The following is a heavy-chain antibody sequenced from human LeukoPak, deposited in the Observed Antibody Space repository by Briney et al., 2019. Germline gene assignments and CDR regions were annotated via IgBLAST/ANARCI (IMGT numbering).Heavy chain of an antibody. D-gene: IGHD5-24*01. CDR2: ISAYNGNT. V-gene: IGHV1-18*01. CDR3: ARSSNLLGDGYHAPFDY. J-gene: IGHJ4*02. CDR1: GYTFTSYG. Sequence: ASVKVSCKASGYTFTSYGISWVRQAPGQGLEWMGWISAYNGNTNYAQKLQGRVTMTTDTSTSTAYMELRSLRSDDTAVYYCARSSNLLGDGYHAPFDYWGQGTLVTVSS.